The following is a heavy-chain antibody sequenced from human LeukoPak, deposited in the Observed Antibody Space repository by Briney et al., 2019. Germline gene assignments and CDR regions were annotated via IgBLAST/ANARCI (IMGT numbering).Heavy chain of an antibody. CDR3: AKGPERSDRGYSDY. V-gene: IGHV3-23*01. CDR1: GFTFRNYA. CDR2: IDPSGTYT. D-gene: IGHD1-14*01. J-gene: IGHJ4*02. Sequence: GGSLRLPCAASGFTFRNYAMSWVRQAPGKGLEWVSGIDPSGTYTYYADSVKGRFTISRDNSENTLYLQLNSLRAEDTAAYYCAKGPERSDRGYSDYWGQGTLVTVSS.